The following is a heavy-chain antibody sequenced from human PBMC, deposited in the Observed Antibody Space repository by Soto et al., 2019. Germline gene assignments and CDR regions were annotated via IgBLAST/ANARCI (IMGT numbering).Heavy chain of an antibody. V-gene: IGHV3-15*07. CDR3: ARDRDDYGSGNYYNRIDF. CDR1: GFNFSNAW. CDR2: IKSKTDGGTP. Sequence: GGSLRLSCAASGFNFSNAWINWVRQAPGKGLEWVGRIKSKTDGGTPDYAAPVKGRFAISRDDSKNMVYLQMNSLKTEDTAVYYCARDRDDYGSGNYYNRIDFWGQGTLVTVSS. D-gene: IGHD3-10*01. J-gene: IGHJ4*02.